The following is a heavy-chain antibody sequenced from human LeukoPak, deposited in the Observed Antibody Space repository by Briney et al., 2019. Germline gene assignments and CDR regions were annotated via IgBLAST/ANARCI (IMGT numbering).Heavy chain of an antibody. V-gene: IGHV4-38-2*02. Sequence: PETLSLTCTVSGYSISSGYYWGWIRQPPGKGLEWVGSMYHSGRTFYNPSLKSRVTISADTSKNQFSLKLSSVAAADTAVYYCARELGQEQWLVLPYYWGQGTLVTVSS. J-gene: IGHJ4*02. CDR3: ARELGQEQWLVLPYY. CDR2: MYHSGRT. CDR1: GYSISSGYY. D-gene: IGHD6-19*01.